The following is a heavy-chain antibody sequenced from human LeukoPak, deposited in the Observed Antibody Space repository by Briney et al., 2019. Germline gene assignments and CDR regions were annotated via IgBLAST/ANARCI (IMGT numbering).Heavy chain of an antibody. D-gene: IGHD1-26*01. CDR2: TYYTYKWHN. Sequence: PSQTLSLTCAISRDSVSSSTSAWNWIRQSPSRGLDRLGRTYYTYKWHNVYAVPVKNRITVNADNSKCQYYQPLNSVTPHELAVYYCARDSGPDPILDWGQGILVTVCS. V-gene: IGHV6-1*01. J-gene: IGHJ4*02. CDR3: ARDSGPDPILD. CDR1: RDSVSSSTSA.